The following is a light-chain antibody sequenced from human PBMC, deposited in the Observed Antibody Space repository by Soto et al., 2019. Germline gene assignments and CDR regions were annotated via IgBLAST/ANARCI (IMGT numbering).Light chain of an antibody. Sequence: DIQMTQSPSTLSASVGGRVPITCRASQSISSWLAWYQQKPGKTPKLMIYDASSLESGVPSRFSGSGSGTEFTLTISSLQPDDVATYYCQQYNSYPLTLGGGTKVDI. CDR2: DAS. V-gene: IGKV1-5*01. CDR3: QQYNSYPLT. J-gene: IGKJ4*01. CDR1: QSISSW.